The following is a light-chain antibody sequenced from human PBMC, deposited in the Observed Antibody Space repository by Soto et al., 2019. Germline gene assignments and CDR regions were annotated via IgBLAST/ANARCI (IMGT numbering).Light chain of an antibody. Sequence: QSALTQPASVSGSPGQSITISCTGTSSDVGGYNYVSWYQQHPGKAPKLMIYDVSNRPSGVSNRFSGSKSGNTASLTISGLQAEDEADYYCSSYTSSSINWVFCGGTKLTVL. CDR1: SSDVGGYNY. CDR3: SSYTSSSINWV. V-gene: IGLV2-14*01. J-gene: IGLJ3*02. CDR2: DVS.